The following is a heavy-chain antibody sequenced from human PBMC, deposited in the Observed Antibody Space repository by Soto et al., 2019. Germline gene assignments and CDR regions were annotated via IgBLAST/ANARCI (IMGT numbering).Heavy chain of an antibody. CDR3: ASDCSNSSCSVWKY. J-gene: IGHJ4*02. Sequence: EVQLLESGGGLVQPGGSLRLSCAASGFSFSNYAMTWVRQPPGKGLEWVSGVTGNADRTYYADSVKGRFTIFRDNSKNTLYLQMNSMIAEDMAIYYCASDCSNSSCSVWKYWGQGVLVTV. V-gene: IGHV3-23*01. CDR2: VTGNADRT. CDR1: GFSFSNYA. D-gene: IGHD3-22*01.